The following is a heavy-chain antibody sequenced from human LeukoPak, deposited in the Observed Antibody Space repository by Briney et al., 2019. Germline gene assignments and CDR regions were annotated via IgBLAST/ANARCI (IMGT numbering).Heavy chain of an antibody. D-gene: IGHD6-19*01. CDR3: AREVGQWLVHGMDYFDY. J-gene: IGHJ4*02. Sequence: SETLSLTCTVSGGSISSYYWSWIRQPPGKGLEWIGYIYYSGSTNYNPSLKSRVTISVDTSKNQFSLKLSSVTAADTAVYYCAREVGQWLVHGMDYFDYWGQGTLVTVSS. V-gene: IGHV4-59*01. CDR1: GGSISSYY. CDR2: IYYSGST.